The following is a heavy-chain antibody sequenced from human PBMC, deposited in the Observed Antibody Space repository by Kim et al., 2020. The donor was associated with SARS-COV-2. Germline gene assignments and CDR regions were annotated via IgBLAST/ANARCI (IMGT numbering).Heavy chain of an antibody. CDR2: ISYDGSTQ. D-gene: IGHD3-16*01. Sequence: GGSLRLSCAASGFTFSSYDMFWVRQAPGKGLEWVSFISYDGSTQYYADSVEGRFTISRDNSENTLYLQMNSLRAEDTAVYYCANGDHYDHIWGSLDAFDIWGQGTVVTVSS. J-gene: IGHJ3*02. CDR1: GFTFSSYD. CDR3: ANGDHYDHIWGSLDAFDI. V-gene: IGHV3-30*18.